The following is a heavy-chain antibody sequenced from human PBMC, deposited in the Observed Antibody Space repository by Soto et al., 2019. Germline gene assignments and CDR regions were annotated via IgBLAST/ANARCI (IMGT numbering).Heavy chain of an antibody. CDR2: ISYDGSNK. V-gene: IGHV3-30*18. D-gene: IGHD2-15*01. J-gene: IGHJ4*02. CDR3: AKKRPLDCSGGSCYFSYFDY. Sequence: GGSLRLSCAASGFTFSSYGMHWVRQAPGKGLEWVAVISYDGSNKYYADSVKGRFTISRDNSKNTLYLQMNSLRAEDTAVYYCAKKRPLDCSGGSCYFSYFDYWGQGTLVTVSS. CDR1: GFTFSSYG.